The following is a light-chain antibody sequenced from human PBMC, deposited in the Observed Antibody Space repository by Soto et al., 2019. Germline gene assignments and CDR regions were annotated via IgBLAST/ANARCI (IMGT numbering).Light chain of an antibody. CDR2: TVT. CDR1: SSDIGAYNY. CDR3: CSYAGSSSSV. V-gene: IGLV2-11*01. J-gene: IGLJ1*01. Sequence: QSALTQPRSVSGSPGQSVTISCTGTSSDIGAYNYVSWYQQHPGKAPKLMIYTVTNRPSGVPDRFSGSTSDNTASLTISGLQADDEADYYCCSYAGSSSSVFGTGNKLTVL.